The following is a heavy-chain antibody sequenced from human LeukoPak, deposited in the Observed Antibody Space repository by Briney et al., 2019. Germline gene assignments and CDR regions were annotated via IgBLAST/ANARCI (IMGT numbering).Heavy chain of an antibody. J-gene: IGHJ5*02. Sequence: QPGGSLRLSCAASGFTFSSYEMNWVRQAPGKGLEWVSGISDIGCITYYADSVKGRFTISRDNSKNTFYLQMNSLRGEDTAVYHCAKGDGSGSLRQGSFDPWGQGTLVTVSS. CDR2: ISDIGCIT. V-gene: IGHV3-23*01. CDR3: AKGDGSGSLRQGSFDP. CDR1: GFTFSSYE. D-gene: IGHD3-10*01.